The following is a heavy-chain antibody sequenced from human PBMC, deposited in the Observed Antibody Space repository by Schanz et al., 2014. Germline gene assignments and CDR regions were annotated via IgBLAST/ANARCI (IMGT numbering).Heavy chain of an antibody. J-gene: IGHJ4*01. D-gene: IGHD3-22*01. Sequence: QVQLEQSGAEVKKPGASVKVSCKTSGYAFSDYGITWVRQAPGQGLQWMGWISPYTGNTNYAQTLQGRITLTTDTTTSTAYMELRSLRSEDTDVYYWARSNYYDNSDYYNSFDYWGQGTLVTVSS. CDR2: ISPYTGNT. V-gene: IGHV1-18*01. CDR1: GYAFSDYG. CDR3: ARSNYYDNSDYYNSFDY.